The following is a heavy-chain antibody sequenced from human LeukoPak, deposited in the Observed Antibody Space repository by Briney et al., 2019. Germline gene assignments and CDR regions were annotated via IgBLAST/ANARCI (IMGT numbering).Heavy chain of an antibody. Sequence: PSETLSLTCTVSGGSISSYYWSWLRQPPGKGLEWIGYIYYSGSTNYNPSLKSRVTISVDTSKNQFSLKLSSVTAADTAVYYCARGGGGTTNYWGQGTLVTVSS. CDR1: GGSISSYY. V-gene: IGHV4-59*01. CDR2: IYYSGST. CDR3: ARGGGGTTNY. J-gene: IGHJ4*02. D-gene: IGHD1-7*01.